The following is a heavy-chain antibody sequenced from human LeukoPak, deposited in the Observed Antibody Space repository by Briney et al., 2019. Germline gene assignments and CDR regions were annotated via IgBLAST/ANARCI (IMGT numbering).Heavy chain of an antibody. V-gene: IGHV3-74*01. CDR1: GFIFSTYW. D-gene: IGHD3-16*01. CDR3: ARVRDYDYVWGRREDAFDI. CDR2: INSVGSST. J-gene: IGHJ3*02. Sequence: GGSLRLSCTASGFIFSTYWMHWVRQAPGKGLVWVSRINSVGSSTNYADSVKGRFTISRDNAKNMLYLQMNSLRAEDTAVYYCARVRDYDYVWGRREDAFDIWGRGTMVTVSS.